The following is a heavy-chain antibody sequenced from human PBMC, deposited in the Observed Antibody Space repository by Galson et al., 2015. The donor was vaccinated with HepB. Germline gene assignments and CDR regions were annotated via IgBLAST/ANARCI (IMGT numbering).Heavy chain of an antibody. J-gene: IGHJ3*02. V-gene: IGHV1-69*10. D-gene: IGHD3-22*01. CDR3: ARPSYDRSVYYSDDAFDI. Sequence: SVKVSCKAFGGTFSSDGINWVRQAPGQGLEWMGGNIPNFGISNNAQKFQGRVTITADKSTSTAYMELSSLRSEDTAVYYCARPSYDRSVYYSDDAFDIWGQGTMVTVSS. CDR2: NIPNFGIS. CDR1: GGTFSSDG.